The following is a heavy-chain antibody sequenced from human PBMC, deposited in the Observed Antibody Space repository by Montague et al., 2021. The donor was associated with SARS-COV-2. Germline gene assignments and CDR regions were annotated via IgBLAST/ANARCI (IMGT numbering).Heavy chain of an antibody. D-gene: IGHD6-19*01. Sequence: SETLSLTCVVSGGSISSINWWSWVRQPPGKGLEWIGEIYHSGSTNYNPSLKNRVIISVDKSKNQFSLKLSSVTAADTAVYYCARTGYSSGWHSFDHWGQGTLVTVSS. CDR3: ARTGYSSGWHSFDH. CDR1: GGSISSINW. CDR2: IYHSGST. V-gene: IGHV4-4*02. J-gene: IGHJ4*02.